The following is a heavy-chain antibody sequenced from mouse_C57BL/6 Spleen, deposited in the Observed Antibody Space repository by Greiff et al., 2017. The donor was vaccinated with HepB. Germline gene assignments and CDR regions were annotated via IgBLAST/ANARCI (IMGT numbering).Heavy chain of an antibody. J-gene: IGHJ2*01. CDR3: ARHYYGSFDY. Sequence: EVQRVESGGDLVKPGGSLKLSCAASGFTFSSYGMSWVRQTPDKRLEWVATISSGGSYTYYPDSVKGRFTISRDNAKNTLYLQMSSLKSEDTAMYYCARHYYGSFDYWGQGTTLTVSS. D-gene: IGHD1-1*01. V-gene: IGHV5-6*01. CDR1: GFTFSSYG. CDR2: ISSGGSYT.